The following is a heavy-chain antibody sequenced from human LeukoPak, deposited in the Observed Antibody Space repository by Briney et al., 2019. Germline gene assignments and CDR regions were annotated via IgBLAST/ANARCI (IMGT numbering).Heavy chain of an antibody. CDR1: GFTFDNYA. J-gene: IGHJ4*02. D-gene: IGHD2-15*01. CDR2: ISWNSGSI. CDR3: AKAPVSGGSSAYYFDY. Sequence: CRSLRLSCAASGFTFDNYAMHWVRQAPGKGLEWVSGISWNSGSIGYADSVKGRFTISRDNAKNSLYLQMNSLRAEDTALYYCAKAPVSGGSSAYYFDYWGQGTLVTVSS. V-gene: IGHV3-9*01.